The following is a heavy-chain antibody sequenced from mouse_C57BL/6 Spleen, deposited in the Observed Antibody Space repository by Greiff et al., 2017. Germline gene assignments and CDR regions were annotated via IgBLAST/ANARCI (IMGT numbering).Heavy chain of an antibody. CDR2: IDPSDSET. J-gene: IGHJ3*01. Sequence: VQLQQPGAELVRPGSSVKLSCKASGYTFTSYWMHWVKQRPIQGLEWIGNIDPSDSETHYNQKFKDKATLTVDKSSSTAYMQLSSLTSEDYAVYYCARLGDYDYPQWGQGTLVTVSA. CDR1: GYTFTSYW. D-gene: IGHD2-4*01. V-gene: IGHV1-52*01. CDR3: ARLGDYDYPQ.